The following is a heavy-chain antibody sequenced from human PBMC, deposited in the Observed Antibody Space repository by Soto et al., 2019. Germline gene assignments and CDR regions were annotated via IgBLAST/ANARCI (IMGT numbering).Heavy chain of an antibody. D-gene: IGHD1-26*01. CDR3: ARDSGSPFDY. CDR2: ISRSSSTI. Sequence: GGSLRLSCAASGFTFSSHSMNWVRQAPGKGMEWVSYISRSSSTIYYADSVKGRFTISRDNAENSLYLQMNSLRDEDTAVYYCARDSGSPFDYWGQGTLVTVAS. J-gene: IGHJ4*02. CDR1: GFTFSSHS. V-gene: IGHV3-48*02.